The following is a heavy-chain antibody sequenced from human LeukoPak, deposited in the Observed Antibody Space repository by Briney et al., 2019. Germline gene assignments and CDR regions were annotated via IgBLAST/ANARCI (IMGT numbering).Heavy chain of an antibody. CDR2: INSSGST. CDR1: GGSISSTSYY. V-gene: IGHV4-39*01. J-gene: IGHJ5*02. Sequence: SETLSLTCTVSGGSISSTSYYWGWIRQPPGKGLEWIGTINSSGSTYYNPSLKSRVTISVDTSKNQISLKLNSVTAADTAMYYCARHGDLLSPFQTWGQGTLVTASS. D-gene: IGHD2-21*02. CDR3: ARHGDLLSPFQT.